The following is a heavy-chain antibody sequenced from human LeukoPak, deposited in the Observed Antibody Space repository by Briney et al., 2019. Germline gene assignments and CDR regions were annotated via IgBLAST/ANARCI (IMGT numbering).Heavy chain of an antibody. V-gene: IGHV3-23*01. CDR3: AKDPKMYTSVWYAVEY. D-gene: IGHD6-19*01. CDR1: GFIFSSYA. CDR2: ITDSGGRT. Sequence: PGGSLRLSCAASGFIFSSYAMTWVRQAPGKGLEWVSTITDSGGRTYYADSVKGRFTISRDNSKNTLYLQMNSLRAEDTAIYYCAKDPKMYTSVWYAVEYWGQGVLVTVSS. J-gene: IGHJ4*02.